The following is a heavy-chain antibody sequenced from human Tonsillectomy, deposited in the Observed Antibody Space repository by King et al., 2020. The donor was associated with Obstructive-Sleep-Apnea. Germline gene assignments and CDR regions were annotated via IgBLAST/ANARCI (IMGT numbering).Heavy chain of an antibody. CDR1: GFTFSNYA. D-gene: IGHD3-10*01. CDR3: ATFGSGNSYSSYDVDI. V-gene: IGHV3-30*03. Sequence: VQLVESGGGVVPPGRSLRVSCAASGFTFSNYAMHWVRQAPGKGLEWVAVVSYDGSNKNYADSVKGRFTISRDNSKNTLYLQMNSLRAEDTAVYYCATFGSGNSYSSYDVDIWGQGTTVTVSS. J-gene: IGHJ6*02. CDR2: VSYDGSNK.